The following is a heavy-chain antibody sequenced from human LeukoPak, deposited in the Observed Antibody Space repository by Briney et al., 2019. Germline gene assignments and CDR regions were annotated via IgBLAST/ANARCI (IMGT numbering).Heavy chain of an antibody. CDR3: ARGGYSYGYGMDV. Sequence: ASVKVSCKASGGTFSSYAISWVRQAPGQGLEWMRGIIPIFGTANYAQKFQGRVTITADESTSTAYMELSSLRSEDTAVYYCARGGYSYGYGMDVWGQGTTVTVSS. J-gene: IGHJ6*02. D-gene: IGHD5-18*01. CDR1: GGTFSSYA. CDR2: IIPIFGTA. V-gene: IGHV1-69*13.